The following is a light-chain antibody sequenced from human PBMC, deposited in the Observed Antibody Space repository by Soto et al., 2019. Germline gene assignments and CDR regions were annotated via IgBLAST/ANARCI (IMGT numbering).Light chain of an antibody. V-gene: IGKV1-5*01. CDR1: KRISSW. Sequence: DIQMTQSPSTLSSSVGDRVTITCRASKRISSWLAWYQQKPGKAPKLLIYDDSSLESVDPARFSGSRSGTEFALTLSSLQPDDFATDYCQQYTSYPWMFGHGANGEI. J-gene: IGKJ1*01. CDR2: DDS. CDR3: QQYTSYPWM.